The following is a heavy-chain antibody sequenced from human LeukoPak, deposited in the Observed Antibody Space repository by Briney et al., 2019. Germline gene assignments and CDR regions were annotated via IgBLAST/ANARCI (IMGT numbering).Heavy chain of an antibody. CDR3: AKDKYCSGGSCYYDY. CDR2: ISGSGGST. V-gene: IGHV3-23*01. Sequence: GGSLRLSCAASGFTFSRYSMNWVRQAPGKGLEWVSVISGSGGSTYYADSVKGRFTISRDNSKNTLYLQINSLRVEDTALYYCAKDKYCSGGSCYYDYWGQGTLVTVSS. CDR1: GFTFSRYS. D-gene: IGHD2-15*01. J-gene: IGHJ4*02.